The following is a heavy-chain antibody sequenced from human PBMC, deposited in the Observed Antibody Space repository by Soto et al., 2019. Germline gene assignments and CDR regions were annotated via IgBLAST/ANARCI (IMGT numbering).Heavy chain of an antibody. Sequence: QVQLQESGPGLVKPSQTLSLTCTVSGGSISSGGYYWSWIRQHPGKGLEWIGYIYYSGSTYYNPSPRGRVTISVDTSKNQFSLRRSSVTAADTAVYYCARVVGGGSHPLDYWGQGTLVTVSS. CDR3: ARVVGGGSHPLDY. CDR1: GGSISSGGYY. CDR2: IYYSGST. J-gene: IGHJ4*02. V-gene: IGHV4-31*03. D-gene: IGHD1-26*01.